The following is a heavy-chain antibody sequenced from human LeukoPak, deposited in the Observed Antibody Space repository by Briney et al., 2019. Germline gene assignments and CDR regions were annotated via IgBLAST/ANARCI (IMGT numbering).Heavy chain of an antibody. CDR1: GYTFTSYD. V-gene: IGHV1-8*01. J-gene: IGHJ4*02. CDR3: ARGKDILTGHYNY. D-gene: IGHD3-9*01. Sequence: ASVKVSCKASGYTFTSYDISWLRQATGQGLEWMGWMNPNSGNTGYAQKFQGRVTMTRNTSISTAYMELSSLRSEDTAVYYCARGKDILTGHYNYWGQGTLVTVSS. CDR2: MNPNSGNT.